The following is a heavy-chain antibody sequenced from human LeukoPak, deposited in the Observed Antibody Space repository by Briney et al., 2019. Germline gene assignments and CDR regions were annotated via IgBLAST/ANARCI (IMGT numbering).Heavy chain of an antibody. CDR3: ARSGYCSSTSCYFVYYYGMDV. Sequence: KTSETLSLTCTVSGGSISSGGYYWSWIRQHPGKGLEWIGYICYSGSTYYNPSLKSRVTISVDTSKNQFSLKLSSVTAADTAVYYCARSGYCSSTSCYFVYYYGMDVWGKGTTVTVSS. D-gene: IGHD2-2*01. CDR2: ICYSGST. J-gene: IGHJ6*04. CDR1: GGSISSGGYY. V-gene: IGHV4-31*03.